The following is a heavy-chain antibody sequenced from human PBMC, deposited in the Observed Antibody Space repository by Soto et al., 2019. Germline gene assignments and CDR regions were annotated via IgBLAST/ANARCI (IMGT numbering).Heavy chain of an antibody. CDR1: GFTFSSYA. CDR3: AKCYIWGSYRPNDAFDI. D-gene: IGHD3-16*02. Sequence: GGSLRLSCAASGFTFSSYAMSWVRQAPGKGLEWVSAISGSGGSTYYADSVKGRFTISRDNSKNTLYLQMNSLRAEDTAVYYCAKCYIWGSYRPNDAFDIWGQGTMVTVSS. J-gene: IGHJ3*02. V-gene: IGHV3-23*01. CDR2: ISGSGGST.